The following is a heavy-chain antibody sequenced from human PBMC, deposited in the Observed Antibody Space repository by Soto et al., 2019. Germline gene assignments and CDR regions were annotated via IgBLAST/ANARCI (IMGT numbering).Heavy chain of an antibody. V-gene: IGHV1-18*01. CDR3: ARDQTKWLTDAFDL. CDR2: ISPYNGNT. CDR1: GYTFISYG. Sequence: HVRLVQSGAEVKKPGASLKVSCKASGYTFISYGVSWVRQAPGQGLEWLGWISPYNGNTNYAQKFKGRITMTTDTSTRTVYLDMRSLRAEVTAVYYCARDQTKWLTDAFDLWGHGTMV. J-gene: IGHJ3*01. D-gene: IGHD5-12*01.